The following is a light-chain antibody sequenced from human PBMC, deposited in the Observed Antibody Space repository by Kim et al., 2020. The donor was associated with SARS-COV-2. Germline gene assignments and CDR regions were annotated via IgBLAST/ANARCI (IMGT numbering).Light chain of an antibody. CDR3: SAGDSGLSGWM. CDR1: SNNVGDQG. J-gene: IGLJ3*02. CDR2: RNN. Sequence: RHTPTLPSIGNSNNVGDQGAAWLKQRQGHPPKLLSYRNNNRPPGVSEELYASRSGNTPSLTITALQPEYEADYYCSAGDSGLSGWMFGGGTQLTVL. V-gene: IGLV10-54*01.